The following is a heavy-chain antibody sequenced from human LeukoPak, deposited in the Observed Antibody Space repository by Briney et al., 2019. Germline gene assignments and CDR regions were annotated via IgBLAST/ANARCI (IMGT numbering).Heavy chain of an antibody. CDR1: GFTFSSYG. D-gene: IGHD2-8*01. Sequence: EGSLRLSCAASGFTFSSYGMHWVRQAPGKGLEWVAVIWYDGSNKYYADSVKGRFTISRDNSKNTLYLQMNSLRAEDTAVYYCARDQALLVYVLDYWGQGTLVTVSS. V-gene: IGHV3-33*01. CDR3: ARDQALLVYVLDY. CDR2: IWYDGSNK. J-gene: IGHJ4*02.